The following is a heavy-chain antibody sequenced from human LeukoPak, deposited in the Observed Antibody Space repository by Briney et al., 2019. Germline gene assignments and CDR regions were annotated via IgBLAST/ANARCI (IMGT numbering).Heavy chain of an antibody. CDR3: AKDLEIAVAGTHGASFDY. CDR2: ISWNSGSI. D-gene: IGHD6-19*01. V-gene: IGHV3-9*01. CDR1: GFTFDDYA. Sequence: PGGSLRPSCAASGFTFDDYAMHWVRQAPGKGLEWVSGISWNSGSIGYADSVKGRFTISRDNAKNSLYLQMNSLRAEDTALYYCAKDLEIAVAGTHGASFDYWGQGTLVTVSS. J-gene: IGHJ4*02.